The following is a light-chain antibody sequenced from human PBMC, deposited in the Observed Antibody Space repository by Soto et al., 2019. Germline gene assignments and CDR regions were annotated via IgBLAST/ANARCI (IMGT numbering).Light chain of an antibody. CDR3: QQNFNTWT. CDR1: QNIGRS. J-gene: IGKJ1*01. V-gene: IGKV1-39*01. Sequence: DIQMTQSPSSLSASVGDRVTITCRAGQNIGRSLNWYQQKPGKAPKRLIYAASGLQIGVPPRFSGSGSGTDFTLTISRLQPEDFATYYCQQNFNTWTFGQGTKVEMK. CDR2: AAS.